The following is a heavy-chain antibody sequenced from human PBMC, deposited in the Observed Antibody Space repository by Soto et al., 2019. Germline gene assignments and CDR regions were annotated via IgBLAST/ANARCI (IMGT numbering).Heavy chain of an antibody. Sequence: QVQLQQWGAGLLKPSETLSLTCAVYGGSFSGYYWSWIRQPPGKGLEWIGEINHSGSTNYNPSLKRRFTISVDTSKNHFSLRLSSVSAAVKAVYYCCLLYSSVLHLDYWCQVTLVTVSS. CDR2: INHSGST. D-gene: IGHD6-19*01. V-gene: IGHV4-34*01. CDR1: GGSFSGYY. CDR3: CLLYSSVLHLDY. J-gene: IGHJ4*02.